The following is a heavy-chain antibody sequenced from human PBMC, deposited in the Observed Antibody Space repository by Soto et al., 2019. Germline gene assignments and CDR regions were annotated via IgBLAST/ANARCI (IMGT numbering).Heavy chain of an antibody. D-gene: IGHD5-18*01. CDR3: ATGYTYASAPRN. V-gene: IGHV3-53*01. Sequence: EVQLVESGGDLIQPGGSLRLSCAASGFTVSSNYMSWVRQAPGKGPEWVSVIYTDDSTYYADSVKGRFTISRDNPKNTLYLQVNSLRAEDTAVYYWATGYTYASAPRNWGQGTLVTVSS. CDR2: IYTDDST. CDR1: GFTVSSNY. J-gene: IGHJ4*02.